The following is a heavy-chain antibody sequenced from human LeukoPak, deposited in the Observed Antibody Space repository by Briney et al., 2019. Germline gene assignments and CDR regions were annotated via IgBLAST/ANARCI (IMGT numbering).Heavy chain of an antibody. J-gene: IGHJ4*02. CDR1: GFTFSSYA. D-gene: IGHD5-18*01. V-gene: IGHV3-23*01. Sequence: GGSLRLSCAASGFTFSSYAMSWVRQAPGKGLEWVSAISGSGGSTYYADSVKGRFTISRDNSKNTLYLQMNSLRAEDTAVYYCAKDSQSYTAMAPPGFDYWGQGTLVTVSS. CDR2: ISGSGGST. CDR3: AKDSQSYTAMAPPGFDY.